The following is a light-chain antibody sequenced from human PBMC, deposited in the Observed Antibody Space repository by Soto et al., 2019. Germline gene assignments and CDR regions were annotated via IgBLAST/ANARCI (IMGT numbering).Light chain of an antibody. Sequence: EIIVMQAGLSLPVICGKPAATSCRSGHSFLPANGYNYLDWYLQKPGRSPQLLIYLGSNRASGVPDRFSGSGSGTDFTLKISRVEPEDVGVYCCMQALQTPWTFGPGTKVDIK. J-gene: IGKJ1*01. CDR2: LGS. CDR3: MQALQTPWT. V-gene: IGKV2-28*01. CDR1: HSFLPANGYNY.